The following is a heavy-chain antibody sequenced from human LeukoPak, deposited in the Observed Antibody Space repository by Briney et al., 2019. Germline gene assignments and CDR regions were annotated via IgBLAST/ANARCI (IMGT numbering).Heavy chain of an antibody. CDR1: GGSISSSSYY. Sequence: KPSETLSLTCTVSGGSISSSSYYWGWIRQPPGKGLEWIGSIYYSGSTYYNPSLKSRVTISVDTSKNQFSLKLSSVTAADTAVYYCARSARGSYRRSIMIDYWGQGTLVTVSS. J-gene: IGHJ4*02. CDR3: ARSARGSYRRSIMIDY. D-gene: IGHD3-16*02. CDR2: IYYSGST. V-gene: IGHV4-39*07.